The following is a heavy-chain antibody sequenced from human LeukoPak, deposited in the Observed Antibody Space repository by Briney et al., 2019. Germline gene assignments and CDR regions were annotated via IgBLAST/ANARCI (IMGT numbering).Heavy chain of an antibody. Sequence: SETLSLTCTVSGGSISSSSYYWSWIRQPPGTGLEWIGYIYYSGSTNYNPSLKSRVTISVDTSKNQFSLKLSSVTAADTAVYYCAGEYYYDSSGYYGIWGQGTMVTVSS. D-gene: IGHD3-22*01. V-gene: IGHV4-61*01. J-gene: IGHJ3*02. CDR1: GGSISSSSYY. CDR2: IYYSGST. CDR3: AGEYYYDSSGYYGI.